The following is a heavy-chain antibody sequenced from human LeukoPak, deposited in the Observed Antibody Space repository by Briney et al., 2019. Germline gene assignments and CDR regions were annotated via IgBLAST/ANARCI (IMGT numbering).Heavy chain of an antibody. D-gene: IGHD1-7*01. CDR3: ARMNYVSSGWGAPFDY. V-gene: IGHV3-48*04. Sequence: PGGSLRLSCAASGFTFSSFSMNWVRQAPGKGLEWVSYIRTSGTNTDYTGSVKGRFTISRDNAKNSLYLQMNSLRAEDTAVYYCARMNYVSSGWGAPFDYWAREPWSPSPQ. J-gene: IGHJ4*02. CDR2: IRTSGTNT. CDR1: GFTFSSFS.